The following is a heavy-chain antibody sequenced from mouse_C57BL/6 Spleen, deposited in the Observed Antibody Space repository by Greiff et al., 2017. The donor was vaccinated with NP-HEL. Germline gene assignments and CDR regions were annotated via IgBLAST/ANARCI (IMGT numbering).Heavy chain of an antibody. J-gene: IGHJ1*03. CDR2: IHPNSGST. CDR3: ARNDGSSYRGYFDV. V-gene: IGHV1-64*01. CDR1: GYTFTSYW. D-gene: IGHD1-1*01. Sequence: QVQLQQSGAELVKPGASVKLSCKASGYTFTSYWMHWVKQRPGQGLEWIGMIHPNSGSTNYNEKFTSKATLTVDKSSSTAYMQLSSLTSEDSAVYYCARNDGSSYRGYFDVWGTGTTVTVSS.